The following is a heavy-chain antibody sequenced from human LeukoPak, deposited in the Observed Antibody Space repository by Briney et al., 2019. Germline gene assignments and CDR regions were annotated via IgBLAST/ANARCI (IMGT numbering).Heavy chain of an antibody. J-gene: IGHJ4*02. CDR2: ISAYNGNT. D-gene: IGHD3-10*01. CDR3: ARAELLGSGEPGDYFDY. V-gene: IGHV1-18*01. CDR1: GYTFTSYG. Sequence: ASVKVSCKASGYTFTSYGISWVRQAPGQGLEWMGWISAYNGNTNYAQKLQGRVTMTTDTSTSTAYMELRSLRSDDTAVYYCARAELLGSGEPGDYFDYGGRGTRVPVSS.